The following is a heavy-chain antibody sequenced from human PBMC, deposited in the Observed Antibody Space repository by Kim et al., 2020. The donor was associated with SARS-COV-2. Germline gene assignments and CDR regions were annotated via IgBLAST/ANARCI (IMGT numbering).Heavy chain of an antibody. CDR3: AKEIEGYCTGGVCYKGM. V-gene: IGHV3-9*01. J-gene: IGHJ6*01. CDR2: ISWNSGSI. CDR1: GFTFDDYA. D-gene: IGHD2-8*02. Sequence: GGSLRLSCAASGFTFDDYAMHWVRQAPGKGLEWVSGISWNSGSIGYADSVKGRFTISRDNAKNSLYLQMNSLRAEDTALYYCAKEIEGYCTGGVCYKGM.